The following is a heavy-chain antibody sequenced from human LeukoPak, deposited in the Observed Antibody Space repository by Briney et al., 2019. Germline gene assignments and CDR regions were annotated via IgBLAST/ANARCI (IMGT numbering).Heavy chain of an antibody. D-gene: IGHD3-22*01. J-gene: IGHJ4*02. Sequence: GGSLRLSCAASGFTFSDYYMSWIRQAPGKGLEWVGFIRSKAYGGTTEYAASVKGRFTISRDDSKSIAYLQMNSLKTEDTAVYYCTRFHYDSSGYYIDYWGQGTLVTVSS. CDR3: TRFHYDSSGYYIDY. CDR2: IRSKAYGGTT. CDR1: GFTFSDYY. V-gene: IGHV3-49*03.